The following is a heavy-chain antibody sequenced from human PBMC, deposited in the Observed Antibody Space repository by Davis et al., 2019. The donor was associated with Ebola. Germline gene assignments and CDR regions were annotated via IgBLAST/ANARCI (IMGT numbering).Heavy chain of an antibody. CDR2: IYYSGST. CDR1: GDSLSGFY. V-gene: IGHV4-59*01. CDR3: AGAGYSSGWNFAS. D-gene: IGHD6-19*01. Sequence: MPSETLSLTCGVSGDSLSGFYWSWIRQPPGKGLEWIGYIYYSGSTNYNPSLKSRVTISVDTSKNQFSLKLSSVTAADTAVYFCAGAGYSSGWNFASWGQGTLVTVSS. J-gene: IGHJ4*02.